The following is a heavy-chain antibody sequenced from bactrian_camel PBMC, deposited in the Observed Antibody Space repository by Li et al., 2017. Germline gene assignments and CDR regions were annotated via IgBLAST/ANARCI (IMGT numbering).Heavy chain of an antibody. J-gene: IGHJ6*01. V-gene: IGHV3S1*01. CDR2: IETGDGST. Sequence: HVQLVESGGGLVQPGASLRLSCAASADTYSSNCMGWFRQAPGKEREGVACIETGDGSTRYADSVKGRFIISKDNIKNTLNLQMNSLKPEDTAVYYCAAAGELYPWSRCADGRESDFGYWGQGTQVTVS. CDR3: AAAGELYPWSRCADGRESDFGY. D-gene: IGHD3*01. CDR1: ADTYSSNC.